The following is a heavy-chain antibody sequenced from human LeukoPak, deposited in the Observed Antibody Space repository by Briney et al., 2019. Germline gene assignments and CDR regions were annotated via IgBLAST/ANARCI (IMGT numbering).Heavy chain of an antibody. CDR3: AREARREGYYYYGMDV. CDR2: IYYSSSS. J-gene: IGHJ6*02. CDR1: GGSISSYY. Sequence: PSETLSLTCTVSGGSISSYYWNWIRQPPGEGLEWITYIYYSSSSIYNPSLKSRVTISVDTPKNQLSLKLSSVTAADKAVYYCAREARREGYYYYGMDVWGQGTTVTVSS. D-gene: IGHD1-26*01. V-gene: IGHV4-59*12.